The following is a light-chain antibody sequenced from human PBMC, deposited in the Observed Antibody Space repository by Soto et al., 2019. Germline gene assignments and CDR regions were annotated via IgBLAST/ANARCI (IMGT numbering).Light chain of an antibody. J-gene: IGKJ1*01. CDR2: GTS. CDR1: QSVSSKY. V-gene: IGKV3-20*01. Sequence: EVSLTQSPGTLSLSPGERATLSCRASQSVSSKYLAWYQQKPGQAPRLLIYGTSSRATGISDRFRGSGSGTDFTLTISRLEPEDFAVYYCQQNDSSPSWTFGQGTKVDI. CDR3: QQNDSSPSWT.